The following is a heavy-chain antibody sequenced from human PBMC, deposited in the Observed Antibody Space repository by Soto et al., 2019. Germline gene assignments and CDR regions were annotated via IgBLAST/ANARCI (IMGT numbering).Heavy chain of an antibody. V-gene: IGHV1-18*04. D-gene: IGHD3-16*01. CDR2: ISAYNGNT. J-gene: IGHJ4*02. CDR1: RYTFTSYA. CDR3: ARGHPRVWPTLYYFAD. Sequence: ASVQVSCKASRYTFTSYAISWVRQAPGQGLEWMGWISAYNGNTNYAQKLQGRVTMTTDTSTSTAYMELRSLRSDDTAVYYCARGHPRVWPTLYYFADWGQGNLVTVSS.